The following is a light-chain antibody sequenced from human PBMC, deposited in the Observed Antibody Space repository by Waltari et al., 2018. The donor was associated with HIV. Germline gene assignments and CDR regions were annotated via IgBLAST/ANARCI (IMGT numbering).Light chain of an antibody. V-gene: IGKV1-39*01. Sequence: DIQMTQSPSSLSASVRDRVTITCRASQNIGSSLSWYQQKKGGAPRLLIYGASNLQSGVPSRFSGSGSGTDFTLTISSLQPDDYETYYCQQSLTTLPWTFGQGTKVDIK. CDR2: GAS. CDR1: QNIGSS. J-gene: IGKJ1*01. CDR3: QQSLTTLPWT.